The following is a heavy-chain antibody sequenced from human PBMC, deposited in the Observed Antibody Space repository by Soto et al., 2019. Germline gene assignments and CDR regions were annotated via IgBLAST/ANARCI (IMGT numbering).Heavy chain of an antibody. V-gene: IGHV3-49*04. CDR2: IRSKAYGGTT. J-gene: IGHJ6*02. CDR3: TRTSALDV. CDR1: GFTFGDYA. Sequence: GGSLSLSCTASGFTFGDYAMSWVRQAPGKGLEWVGFIRSKAYGGTTEYAASVKGRFTISRDDSKSIAYLQMNSLKTEDTAVYYCTRTSALDVWGQGTTVTVSS.